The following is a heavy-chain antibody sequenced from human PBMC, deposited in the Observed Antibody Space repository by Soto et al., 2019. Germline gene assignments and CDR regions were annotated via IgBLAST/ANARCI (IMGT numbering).Heavy chain of an antibody. CDR2: ISGSGGST. CDR3: AKVKAYYYDSSGYYGYYFDY. V-gene: IGHV3-23*01. CDR1: GFTFSSYA. Sequence: GGSLRLSCASSGFTFSSYAMSWVRQAPGKGLEWVSAISGSGGSTYYADSVKGRFTISRDNSKNTLYLQMNSLRAEDTAVYYCAKVKAYYYDSSGYYGYYFDYWGQGTLVTVSS. D-gene: IGHD3-22*01. J-gene: IGHJ4*02.